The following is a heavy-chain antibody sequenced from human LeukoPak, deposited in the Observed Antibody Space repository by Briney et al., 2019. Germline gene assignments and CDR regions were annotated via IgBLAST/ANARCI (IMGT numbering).Heavy chain of an antibody. CDR3: ANNRIWGAFDI. J-gene: IGHJ3*02. CDR2: ISYSGST. D-gene: IGHD7-27*01. Sequence: SETLSLTCTASGGSISSYYCSWLRQPPGKGLEWIGYISYSGSTNYNPSLKSPVTISADPSKNPFSLKLSPLPAAPPALSSRANNRIWGAFDIWGEGTVVSVS. CDR1: GGSISSYY. V-gene: IGHV4-59*08.